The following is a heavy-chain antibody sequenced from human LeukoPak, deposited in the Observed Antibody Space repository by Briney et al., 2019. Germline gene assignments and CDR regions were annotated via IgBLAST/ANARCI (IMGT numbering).Heavy chain of an antibody. D-gene: IGHD3-10*01. CDR3: ARGPVDYYGSGSYYSYGMDV. CDR1: GGTFSSYA. Sequence: SVKVSCKASGGTFSSYAISWVRQAPGQGPEWMGGIIPIFSTANYAQKFQGRVTITADESTSTAYMELSSLRSEDTAVYYCARGPVDYYGSGSYYSYGMDVWGKGTTVTVSP. CDR2: IIPIFSTA. J-gene: IGHJ6*04. V-gene: IGHV1-69*01.